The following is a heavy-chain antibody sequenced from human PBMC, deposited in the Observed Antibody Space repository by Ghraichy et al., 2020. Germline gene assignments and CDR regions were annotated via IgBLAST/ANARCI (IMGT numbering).Heavy chain of an antibody. CDR2: INPNSGGT. J-gene: IGHJ4*02. CDR3: ARGGYYYGSGRSYIADY. CDR1: GYTFTGYY. Sequence: ASVKVSCKASGYTFTGYYMHWVRQAPGQGLEWMGWINPNSGGTNYAQKFQGWVTMTRDKSISTAYMELSRLRSDDTAVYYCARGGYYYGSGRSYIADYWGQGTLVTVSS. D-gene: IGHD3-10*01. V-gene: IGHV1-2*04.